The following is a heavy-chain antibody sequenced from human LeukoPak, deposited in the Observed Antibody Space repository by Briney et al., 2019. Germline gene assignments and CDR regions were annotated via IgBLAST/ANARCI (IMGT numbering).Heavy chain of an antibody. CDR3: LTPLLTYSSNRCYVPEGY. CDR1: GVTFSSYA. Sequence: PGGSLRLSCAASGVTFSSYAMTWIRQAPGKGLEWVSAISGSGGSTYYADSVKRRFTISRDNSKNTLYLQMKSLRAEDTDLYDPLTPLLTYSSNRCYVPEGYWGQGTLVTVSS. D-gene: IGHD2-2*01. J-gene: IGHJ4*02. CDR2: ISGSGGST. V-gene: IGHV3-23*01.